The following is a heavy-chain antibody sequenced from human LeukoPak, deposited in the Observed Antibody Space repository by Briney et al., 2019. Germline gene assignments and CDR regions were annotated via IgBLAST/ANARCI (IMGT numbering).Heavy chain of an antibody. J-gene: IGHJ5*02. CDR1: GFTFSSYA. CDR3: AKSATGTTSNWFDP. D-gene: IGHD1-7*01. Sequence: GGSLRLSCAASGFTFSSYAMSWVRQAPGKRLEWVSAISGGGGTTYYADSVKGRFTISRDNSKNTLFLQMNSLRAEDTAVYYCAKSATGTTSNWFDPWGQGTLVTVSS. V-gene: IGHV3-23*01. CDR2: ISGGGGTT.